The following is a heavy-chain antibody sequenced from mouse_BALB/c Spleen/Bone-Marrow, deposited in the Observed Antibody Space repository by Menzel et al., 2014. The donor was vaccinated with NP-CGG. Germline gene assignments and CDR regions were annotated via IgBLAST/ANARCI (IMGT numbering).Heavy chain of an antibody. J-gene: IGHJ2*01. Sequence: EVQLQQSGGGLVQPGGFLRLSCATSGFTFTDHYMSWVRQPPGKALEWLGFIRNKANGYTTEYSASVKGRFTISRDNSQSIVYLQMNTLRAEDSATYYCARDYLYYFDYWGQGTTPTVSS. V-gene: IGHV7-3*02. CDR1: GFTFTDHY. D-gene: IGHD2-1*01. CDR2: IRNKANGYTT. CDR3: ARDYLYYFDY.